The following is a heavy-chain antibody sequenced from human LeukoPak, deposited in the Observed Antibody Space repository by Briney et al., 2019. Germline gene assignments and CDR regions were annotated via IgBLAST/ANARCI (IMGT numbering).Heavy chain of an antibody. CDR1: GGSFSGYY. CDR2: INHSGST. D-gene: IGHD2-2*01. J-gene: IGHJ4*02. Sequence: PSEPLSLTCAVYGGSFSGYYWSWIRQPPGKGLEWIGEINHSGSTNYNPSLKSRVTISVDTPKNQYSLKLSSVAAADTAVYYCARAGDQYYFDYWGQGTLVTVSS. CDR3: ARAGDQYYFDY. V-gene: IGHV4-34*09.